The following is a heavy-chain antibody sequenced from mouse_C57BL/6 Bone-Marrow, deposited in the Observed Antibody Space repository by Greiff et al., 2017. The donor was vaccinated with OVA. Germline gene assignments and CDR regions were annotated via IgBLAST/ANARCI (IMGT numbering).Heavy chain of an antibody. V-gene: IGHV1-15*01. CDR2: IDPETGGT. CDR1: GYTFTDYE. D-gene: IGHD5-1*01. J-gene: IGHJ2*01. Sequence: QVQLQQSGAELVRPGASVTLSCKASGYTFTDYEMHWVKQTPVHGLEWIGAIDPETGGTAYNLKFTGEAILTADKSSSTAYMELRSLTSEDSAVYYCTKEYSGAYWGQGTTLTVSS. CDR3: TKEYSGAY.